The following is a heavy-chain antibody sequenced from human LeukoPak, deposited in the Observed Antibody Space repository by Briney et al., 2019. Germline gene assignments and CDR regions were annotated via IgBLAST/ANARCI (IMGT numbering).Heavy chain of an antibody. CDR1: GGSISSSNW. V-gene: IGHV4-4*02. CDR3: ARGVNYDFWSGYGHFDY. J-gene: IGHJ4*02. D-gene: IGHD3-3*01. CDR2: IYHSGST. Sequence: SETLSLTCAVSGGSISSSNWWSWVRQPPGKGLEWIGEIYHSGSTNYNPSLKSRVTISVDKSKNQFSLKLSSVTAADTAVYYCARGVNYDFWSGYGHFDYWGQGTLVTVSS.